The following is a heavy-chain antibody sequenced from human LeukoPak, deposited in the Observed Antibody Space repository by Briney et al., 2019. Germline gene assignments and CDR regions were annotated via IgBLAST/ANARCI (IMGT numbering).Heavy chain of an antibody. V-gene: IGHV4-31*03. Sequence: SQTLSLTCTVSGGSISCGGYYWSWIRQHPGKGLEWIGYIYYSGSTNYNPSLKSRVTISVDTSKNQFSLKLSSVTAADTAVYYCASSITIFGVVMDWGQGTLVTVSS. D-gene: IGHD3-3*01. J-gene: IGHJ4*02. CDR2: IYYSGST. CDR1: GGSISCGGYY. CDR3: ASSITIFGVVMD.